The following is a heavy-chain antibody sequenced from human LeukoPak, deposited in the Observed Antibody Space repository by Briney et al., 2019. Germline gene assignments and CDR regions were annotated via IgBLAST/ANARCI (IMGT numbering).Heavy chain of an antibody. CDR1: GYTFTDYY. CDR3: ASLYGDYVSSDY. Sequence: ASVKVSCKASGYTFTDYYMHWVRQAPGQGVEWMGWIDPNGGGTKYAQKFQGRVTMTRDTSISTAYMELSRLRSDDTAVYYCASLYGDYVSSDYWGQGTLVSVSP. J-gene: IGHJ4*02. CDR2: IDPNGGGT. V-gene: IGHV1-2*02. D-gene: IGHD4-17*01.